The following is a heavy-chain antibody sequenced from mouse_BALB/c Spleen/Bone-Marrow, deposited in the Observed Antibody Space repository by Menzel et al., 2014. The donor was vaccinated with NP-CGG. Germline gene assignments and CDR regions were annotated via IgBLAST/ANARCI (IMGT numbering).Heavy chain of an antibody. Sequence: EVQLVESGGGLVQPGGSLRLSCATSGFTFTDYYMSWVRQPPGKALEWLGFIRNKPNGYTTEYSASVKGRLTISRDNSQSILYLQMNTLRVEDSATYYCTRDMGLLRFDYWGQGTTLTVSS. CDR3: TRDMGLLRFDY. CDR2: IRNKPNGYTT. J-gene: IGHJ2*01. V-gene: IGHV7-3*02. CDR1: GFTFTDYY. D-gene: IGHD1-1*01.